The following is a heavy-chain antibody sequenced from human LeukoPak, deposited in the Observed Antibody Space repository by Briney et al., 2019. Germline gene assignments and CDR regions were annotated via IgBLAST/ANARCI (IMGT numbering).Heavy chain of an antibody. D-gene: IGHD5-18*01. CDR3: AREIGPRQLHLWGSAFDY. CDR2: INPSGGST. CDR1: GYTFTSYY. J-gene: IGHJ4*02. Sequence: GASVKVSCKASGYTFTSYYMHWVRQAPGQGLEWMVIINPSGGSTSYAQNFQGRVTMTRDTSTSTVYMELSSLTSEDTAVYYCAREIGPRQLHLWGSAFDYWGQGTLVTVSS. V-gene: IGHV1-46*01.